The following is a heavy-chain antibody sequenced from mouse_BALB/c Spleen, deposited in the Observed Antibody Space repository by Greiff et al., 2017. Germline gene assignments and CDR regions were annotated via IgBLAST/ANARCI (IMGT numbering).Heavy chain of an antibody. CDR3: ARERSPPCMAY. CDR2: INPRTGYT. Sequence: QVQLKESGAELAKPGASVKMSCKASGYTFTSYWMHWVQQRPGQGLEWIGYINPRTGYTEYNQKFKDKATLTADNFSSPAYMQLSSLTSEDSAVYYCARERSPPCMAYWGQGTSVTVSS. V-gene: IGHV1-7*01. D-gene: IGHD3-1*01. J-gene: IGHJ4*01. CDR1: GYTFTSYW.